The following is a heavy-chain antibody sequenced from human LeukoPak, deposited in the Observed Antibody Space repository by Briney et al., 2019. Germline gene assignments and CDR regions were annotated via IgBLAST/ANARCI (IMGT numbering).Heavy chain of an antibody. CDR3: TTDRYYYDSSGYYWYFDY. J-gene: IGHJ4*02. Sequence: GRSLRLSCAASGFTFSNAWMSWVRQAPGKGLEWVGRIKSKTDGGTTDYAAPVKGRFTISRDDSKNTLYLQMNSLKTEDTAVYYCTTDRYYYDSSGYYWYFDYWGQETLVTVSS. CDR1: GFTFSNAW. D-gene: IGHD3-22*01. V-gene: IGHV3-15*01. CDR2: IKSKTDGGTT.